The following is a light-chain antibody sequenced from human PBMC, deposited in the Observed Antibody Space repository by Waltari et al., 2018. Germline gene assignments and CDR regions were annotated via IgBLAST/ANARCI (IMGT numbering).Light chain of an antibody. CDR1: QSISNW. CDR2: DAS. V-gene: IGKV1-5*01. Sequence: DIQMTQSPSTLSASVGDRVTITCRASQSISNWLAWYQQKPGKAPKRLVYDASSLVSGVPSRFSGSGSGTEFTLTITSLQPDDFATYYCQQYNSYPYTFGHGTKLRLK. J-gene: IGKJ2*01. CDR3: QQYNSYPYT.